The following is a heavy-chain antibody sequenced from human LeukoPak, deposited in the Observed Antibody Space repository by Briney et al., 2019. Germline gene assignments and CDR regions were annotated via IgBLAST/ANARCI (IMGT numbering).Heavy chain of an antibody. CDR1: GFTFSIYD. V-gene: IGHV3-30*02. CDR3: AKGGYYDFWSGYDAFDI. Sequence: GGSLRLSCEASGFTFSIYDMYWVRQAPGKGLEWVAFIRYDGSNKYYADSVKGRFTISRDNSKNTLYLQMNSLRAEDTAVYYCAKGGYYDFWSGYDAFDIWGQGTMVTVSS. J-gene: IGHJ3*02. CDR2: IRYDGSNK. D-gene: IGHD3-3*01.